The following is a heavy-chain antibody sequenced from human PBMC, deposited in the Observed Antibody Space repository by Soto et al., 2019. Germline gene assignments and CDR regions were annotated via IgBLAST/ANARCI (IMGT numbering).Heavy chain of an antibody. CDR1: GFTFSYHA. CDR3: ARGTTTSAFSAMDV. Sequence: QVQLVESGGGVVQPGRSLRLSCAASGFTFSYHALNWVRQAPGKGLEWVAVISFDGGNKYNAESVKGRFTISRDNSNSTLYLQMNSLRAEDTAMYFCARGTTTSAFSAMDVWGQGTRVTVSS. J-gene: IGHJ6*02. D-gene: IGHD1-1*01. CDR2: ISFDGGNK. V-gene: IGHV3-30-3*01.